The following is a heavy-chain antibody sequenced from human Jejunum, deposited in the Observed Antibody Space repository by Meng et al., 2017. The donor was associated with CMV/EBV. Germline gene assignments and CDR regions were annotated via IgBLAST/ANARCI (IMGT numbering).Heavy chain of an antibody. CDR3: ARVWAYGDSRRGFEN. D-gene: IGHD4-17*01. V-gene: IGHV3-13*01. J-gene: IGHJ4*02. Sequence: SGFTFNWYDVHWVRQVTGKGLEWVSGIGTAGDTYYAASVKGRFTISRDDSKSTLYLQMNSLRAEDTAVYYCARVWAYGDSRRGFENWGQGTLVTVSS. CDR2: IGTAGDT. CDR1: GFTFNWYD.